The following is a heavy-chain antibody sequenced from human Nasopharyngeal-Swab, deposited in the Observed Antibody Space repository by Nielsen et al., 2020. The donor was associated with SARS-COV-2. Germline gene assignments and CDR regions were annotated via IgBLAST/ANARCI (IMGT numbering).Heavy chain of an antibody. V-gene: IGHV3-30*02. CDR2: IHFDGSTK. J-gene: IGHJ4*02. D-gene: IGHD5-18*01. Sequence: GESLKISCAASGFTFSHYGMHWVRQAPGKGLEWVAFIHFDGSTKYYADSVKGRFTISRDNSKNTLYLQMNSLRAEDTAVYYCASPRGYSYGPFDYWGQGTLVTVSS. CDR1: GFTFSHYG. CDR3: ASPRGYSYGPFDY.